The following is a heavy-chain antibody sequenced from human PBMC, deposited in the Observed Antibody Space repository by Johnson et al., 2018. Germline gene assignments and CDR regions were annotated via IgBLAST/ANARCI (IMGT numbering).Heavy chain of an antibody. D-gene: IGHD3-9*01. V-gene: IGHV1-8*01. J-gene: IGHJ4*02. CDR3: VRGEYDILTGKRTRCDY. Sequence: QVQLVQSGAEVKKPGASVKVSCKASGYSFTHYDINWVRQATGQGLEWMGWMNPNSGNTGYAQKFQGRVNMTRNTSISTAYMELSSLRSEDTAVYYCVRGEYDILTGKRTRCDYWGQGTLVTVSS. CDR2: MNPNSGNT. CDR1: GYSFTHYD.